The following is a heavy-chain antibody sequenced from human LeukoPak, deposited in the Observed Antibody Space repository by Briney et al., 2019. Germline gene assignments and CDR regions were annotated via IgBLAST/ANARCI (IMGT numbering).Heavy chain of an antibody. J-gene: IGHJ4*02. CDR2: IKSKTDGGTT. Sequence: GGSLRLSCAASGFTFSNYGMSWVRQAPGKGLEWGGRIKSKTDGGTTDYAAPVKGRFTISRDDSKNTLYLQMNSLKTEDTAVYYCTTGVGATPLGYWGQGTLVTVSS. V-gene: IGHV3-15*01. CDR1: GFTFSNYG. CDR3: TTGVGATPLGY. D-gene: IGHD1-26*01.